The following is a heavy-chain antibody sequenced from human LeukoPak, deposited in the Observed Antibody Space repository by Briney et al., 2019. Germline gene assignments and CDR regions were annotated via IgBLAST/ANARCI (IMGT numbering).Heavy chain of an antibody. CDR1: GFTLSNYW. CDR2: TRPDGSFT. CDR3: ARDLRASNH. J-gene: IGHJ5*02. V-gene: IGHV3-74*03. Sequence: GGSLRLSCAASGFTLSNYWMYWVRQAPGQGLEWVSRTRPDGSFTTYADSVKGRFSISRDIAKNTLYLQMNTLRAEDTAVYYCARDLRASNHWGQGTLVTVSS.